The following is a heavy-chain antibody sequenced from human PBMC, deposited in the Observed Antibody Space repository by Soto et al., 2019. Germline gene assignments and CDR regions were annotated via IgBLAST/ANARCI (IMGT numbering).Heavy chain of an antibody. J-gene: IGHJ4*02. D-gene: IGHD6-13*01. CDR2: ISYDGSNK. Sequence: QVQLVESGGGVVQPGRSLRLSCAASGFTFSSYGMHWVRQAPGKGLEWVAVISYDGSNKYYADSVKGRFTISRDNSKNTLYLQMNSLKSEDTAVYYCANDPGIAAADYWGQGTLVTVSS. CDR1: GFTFSSYG. V-gene: IGHV3-30*18. CDR3: ANDPGIAAADY.